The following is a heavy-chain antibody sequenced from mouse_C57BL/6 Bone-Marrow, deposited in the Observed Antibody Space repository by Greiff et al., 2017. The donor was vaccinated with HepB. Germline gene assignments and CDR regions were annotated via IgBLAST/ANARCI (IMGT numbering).Heavy chain of an antibody. V-gene: IGHV1-82*01. Sequence: VQLKESGPELVKPGASVKISCKASGYAFSSSWMNWVKQRPGKGLEWIGRIYPGDGDTNYNGKFKGKATLTADKSSSTAYMQLSSLTSEDSAVYFCADIGGLFDYWGQGTTLTVSS. J-gene: IGHJ2*01. D-gene: IGHD3-3*01. CDR1: GYAFSSSW. CDR3: ADIGGLFDY. CDR2: IYPGDGDT.